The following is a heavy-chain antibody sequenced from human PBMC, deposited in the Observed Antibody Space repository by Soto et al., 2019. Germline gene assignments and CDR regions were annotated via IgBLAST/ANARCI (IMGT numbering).Heavy chain of an antibody. J-gene: IGHJ4*02. CDR2: INSISSYI. CDR3: AREFYFDSSALLREGYFDS. Sequence: GGSLRLSCAASGFTFSGYGMHWVRQAPGKGLEWVSSINSISSYIYYADSVKGRFTISRDNAKNSLYLQMNSLRAEDTAVYYCAREFYFDSSALLREGYFDSWGQGTLVTVSS. V-gene: IGHV3-21*01. CDR1: GFTFSGYG. D-gene: IGHD3-22*01.